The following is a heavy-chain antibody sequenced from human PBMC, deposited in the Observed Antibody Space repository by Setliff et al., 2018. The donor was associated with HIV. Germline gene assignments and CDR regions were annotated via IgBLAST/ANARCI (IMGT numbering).Heavy chain of an antibody. D-gene: IGHD6-19*01. CDR1: GYTFSTYP. CDR3: ASSAVAGSTPVLIYYYYGMDV. Sequence: ASVKVSCKTTGYTFSTYPMHWVRQAPGQRLEWMGWINTGNDNTKYSQKFQGRVTLTRDTSASTAYMELSSLRSEDTAVYYCASSAVAGSTPVLIYYYYGMDVWGQGTAVTVSS. CDR2: INTGNDNT. J-gene: IGHJ6*02. V-gene: IGHV1-3*04.